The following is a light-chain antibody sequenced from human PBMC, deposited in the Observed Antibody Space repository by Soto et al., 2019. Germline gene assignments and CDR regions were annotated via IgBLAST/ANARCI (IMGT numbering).Light chain of an antibody. J-gene: IGKJ3*01. CDR2: GAS. CDR3: QQYNKWPFT. Sequence: EIEMTQSPATLSVSPGERATLSCRASQSVSSDLAWYQQQPGQAPRLLIYGASTRATGIPARFSGSGSGTDFTLTISSLQSEDFAVYYCQQYNKWPFTFGPGTKVDIK. V-gene: IGKV3-15*01. CDR1: QSVSSD.